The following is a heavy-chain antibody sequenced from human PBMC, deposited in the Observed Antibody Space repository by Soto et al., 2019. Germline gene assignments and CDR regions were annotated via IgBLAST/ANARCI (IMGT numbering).Heavy chain of an antibody. V-gene: IGHV3-48*03. CDR2: ISSSGSTI. CDR3: ARDISPTSSWHNPPPYYFDY. Sequence: EVQLVESGGGLVQPGGSLRLSCAASGFTFSSYEMNWVRQAPGKGLEWVSYISSSGSTIYYADSVKGRFTISRDNAKNSLYLQMNSLRAEDTAVYYCARDISPTSSWHNPPPYYFDYWGQGTLVTVSS. J-gene: IGHJ4*02. D-gene: IGHD6-13*01. CDR1: GFTFSSYE.